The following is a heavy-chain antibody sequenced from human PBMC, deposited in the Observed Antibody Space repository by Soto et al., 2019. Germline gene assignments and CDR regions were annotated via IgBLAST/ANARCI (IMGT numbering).Heavy chain of an antibody. D-gene: IGHD3-22*01. CDR1: GFTFSNAW. Sequence: LRLSCAASGFTFSNAWMSWVRQAPGKGLEWVGRIKSKTDGGTTDYAAPVKGRFTISRDDSKNTLYLQMNSLKTEDTAVYYCTTAVYYYDSSGYYLGYWGQGTLVTVSS. J-gene: IGHJ4*02. CDR3: TTAVYYYDSSGYYLGY. CDR2: IKSKTDGGTT. V-gene: IGHV3-15*01.